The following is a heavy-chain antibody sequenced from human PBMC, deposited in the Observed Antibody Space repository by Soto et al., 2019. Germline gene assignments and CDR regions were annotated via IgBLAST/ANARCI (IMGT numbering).Heavy chain of an antibody. CDR2: ISGSGGTT. V-gene: IGHV3-23*01. D-gene: IGHD6-13*01. CDR1: GFSFSSYA. J-gene: IGHJ3*02. CDR3: AKDLGYTSCWYYALHI. Sequence: EVQLLESGGGLVQPGGSLRLSCVGSGFSFSSYAMNWVRQAQGQGLEWVSGISGSGGTTFYADSVKGRFTISRDNSKNTLYLQMNSLRAEDTAVYYCAKDLGYTSCWYYALHIWGQGTMVTVSS.